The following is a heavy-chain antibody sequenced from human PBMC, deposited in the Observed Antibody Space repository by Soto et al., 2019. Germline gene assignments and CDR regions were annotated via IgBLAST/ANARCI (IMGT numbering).Heavy chain of an antibody. CDR2: ISYDGSNK. J-gene: IGHJ4*02. V-gene: IGHV3-30-3*01. CDR1: GFTFSSYA. Sequence: GGSLRLSCAASGFTFSSYAMHWVRQAPGKGLEWVAVISYDGSNKYYADSVKGRFTISRDNSKNTLYLQMNSLRAEDTAVYYHAKEFHSWNYFDYWGQGTLVTVSA. D-gene: IGHD1-20*01. CDR3: AKEFHSWNYFDY.